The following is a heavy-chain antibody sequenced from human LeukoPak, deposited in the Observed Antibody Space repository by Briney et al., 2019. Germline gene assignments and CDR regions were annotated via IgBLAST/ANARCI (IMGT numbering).Heavy chain of an antibody. CDR1: GFTFSDYD. CDR3: ARESPLEGYWYFDL. CDR2: VNIAGNP. V-gene: IGHV3-13*05. J-gene: IGHJ2*01. Sequence: GGSLRLSCAASGFTFSDYDMHWVRQVPGKGLEWVSAVNIAGNPLYGASVRGRFTISRENAKNSLYLQMNNLRGEDTAVYYCARESPLEGYWYFDLWRRGTLVTVS.